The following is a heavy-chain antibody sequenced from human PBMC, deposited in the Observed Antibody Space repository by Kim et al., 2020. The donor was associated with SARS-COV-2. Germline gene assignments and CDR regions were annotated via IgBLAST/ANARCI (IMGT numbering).Heavy chain of an antibody. D-gene: IGHD6-19*01. V-gene: IGHV3-23*01. J-gene: IGHJ6*02. Sequence: GGSLRLSCAASGFTFSRYAMSWVRQAPGKGLEWVSVISGSGGSTYYADSVKGRFTISRDKSKNTLYVQMNSLRVEDTAIYYCAKVMEGYSSGWYRGDYGMDVWGQGTTVTVSS. CDR3: AKVMEGYSSGWYRGDYGMDV. CDR2: ISGSGGST. CDR1: GFTFSRYA.